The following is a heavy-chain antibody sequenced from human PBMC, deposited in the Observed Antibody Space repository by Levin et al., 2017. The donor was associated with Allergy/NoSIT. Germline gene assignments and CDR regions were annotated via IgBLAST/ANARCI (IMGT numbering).Heavy chain of an antibody. CDR2: VYYIGST. V-gene: IGHV4-59*01. D-gene: IGHD4-17*01. Sequence: MASETLSLTCTVSGGSISNNYWSWIRQSPGKGLEYIGYVYYIGSTNYNPSLKSRVTISVDTSKSQFSLKLRSLTVADTAVYYCARGGFTVTGFDYWGQGNLVTVSS. CDR3: ARGGFTVTGFDY. J-gene: IGHJ4*02. CDR1: GGSISNNY.